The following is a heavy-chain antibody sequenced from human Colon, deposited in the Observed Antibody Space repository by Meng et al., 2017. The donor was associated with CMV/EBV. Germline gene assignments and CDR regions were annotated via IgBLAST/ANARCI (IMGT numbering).Heavy chain of an antibody. J-gene: IGHJ4*02. D-gene: IGHD6-13*01. CDR2: INSGGGST. CDR1: GFTFDDYA. CDR3: GGSEYSNRFDF. Sequence: GESLKISCAASGFTFDDYAMHWVRQAPGKGLVWVSRINSGGGSTNYADSVKGRFTISRDNAKNTLHLQMTSLRAEDTAVYYCGGSEYSNRFDFWGQGTVVTVSS. V-gene: IGHV3-74*01.